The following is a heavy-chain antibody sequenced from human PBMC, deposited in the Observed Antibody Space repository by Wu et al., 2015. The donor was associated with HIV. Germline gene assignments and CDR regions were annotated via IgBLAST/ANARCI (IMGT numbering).Heavy chain of an antibody. V-gene: IGHV1-2*02. CDR1: GYTFTDYY. CDR3: DERKSVGRSVVLVSLISR. CDR2: INPNRGGT. Sequence: QVQLLQSGAEVKKPGASVMVSCKASGYTFTDYYMYWVRQAPGQGLEWMGWINPNRGGTKYAQKFQGRVTMTRDTSISTAYMELSRLRSDDTAVYYCDERKSVGRSVVLVSLISRGDQGT. J-gene: IGHJ3*01. D-gene: IGHD5/OR15-5a*01.